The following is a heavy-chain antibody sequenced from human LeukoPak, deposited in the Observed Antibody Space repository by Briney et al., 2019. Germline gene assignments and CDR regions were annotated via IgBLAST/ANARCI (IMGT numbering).Heavy chain of an antibody. V-gene: IGHV3-30*02. D-gene: IGHD3-10*01. CDR1: GFTFSSYG. CDR3: AKNYGFDY. CDR2: IRYDGSDK. J-gene: IGHJ4*02. Sequence: GGSLRLSCAASGFTFSSYGMHWVRQAPGKGLEWVAFIRYDGSDKYYADSVKGRFTISRDNSKNTLYLQMNSLRVEDTAVYYCAKNYGFDYWGQGTLVPVSS.